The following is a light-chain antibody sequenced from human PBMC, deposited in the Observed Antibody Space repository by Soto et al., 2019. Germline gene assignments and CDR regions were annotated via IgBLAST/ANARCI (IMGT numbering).Light chain of an antibody. CDR2: AAS. CDR1: QGIRNY. J-gene: IGKJ1*01. CDR3: QKYYTAPWT. Sequence: DIQMTQSPSSLSASAGDRVTITCRASQGIRNYLAWYRQKPGKTPELLIYAASTLQSGVSSRFSGSGSGTDFTLTISSLQPEDVGTYYCQKYYTAPWTFGQGTKVEI. V-gene: IGKV1-27*01.